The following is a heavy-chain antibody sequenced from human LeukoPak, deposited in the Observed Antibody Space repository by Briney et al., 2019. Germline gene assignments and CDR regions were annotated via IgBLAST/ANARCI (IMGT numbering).Heavy chain of an antibody. V-gene: IGHV4-59*12. CDR2: IYYSGST. Sequence: SETLSLTCTVSGGSISSYYWSWIRQPPGKGLEWIGYIYYSGSTNYNPSLKSRVTISVDTSKNQFSLKLTSVTAADTAVYYCARGLEYSYGYQFDFWGQGTLVTVSS. CDR3: ARGLEYSYGYQFDF. D-gene: IGHD5-18*01. J-gene: IGHJ4*02. CDR1: GGSISSYY.